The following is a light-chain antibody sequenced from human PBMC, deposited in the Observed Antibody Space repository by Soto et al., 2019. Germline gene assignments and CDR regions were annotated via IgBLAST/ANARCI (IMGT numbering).Light chain of an antibody. CDR1: QSLRSSY. J-gene: IGKJ2*01. CDR2: GAS. V-gene: IGKV3-20*01. Sequence: DIVLTQSPVTLSLSPGERATLSCRASQSLRSSYLAWYQQKPGQAPRLLMYGASNRATGFPDRFSGSGSGTEFTLTISRLEPEDFAVYYCHCQQFDNSPLYTFGQGTKLEIK. CDR3: QQFDNSPLYT.